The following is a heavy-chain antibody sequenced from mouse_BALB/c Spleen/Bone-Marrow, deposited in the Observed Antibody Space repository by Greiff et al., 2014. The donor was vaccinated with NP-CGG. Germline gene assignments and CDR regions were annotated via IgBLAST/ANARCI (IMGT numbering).Heavy chain of an antibody. Sequence: EVQVVESGAALVKPGASVKLSCTASGFNIKDTYMHWVKQRPEQGLERIGRIDPANGNTKYDPKFQGKATITADTSSNTAYLQLSSLTSEDTAVYYCANYYYGSHFDYWGQGTTLTVSS. J-gene: IGHJ2*01. CDR3: ANYYYGSHFDY. V-gene: IGHV14-3*02. CDR1: GFNIKDTY. D-gene: IGHD1-1*01. CDR2: IDPANGNT.